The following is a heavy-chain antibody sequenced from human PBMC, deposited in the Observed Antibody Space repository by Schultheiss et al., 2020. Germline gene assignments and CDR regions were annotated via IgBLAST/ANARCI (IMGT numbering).Heavy chain of an antibody. J-gene: IGHJ4*02. V-gene: IGHV4-59*08. CDR3: ARQDGDGLYYCDF. CDR1: GGSISSYY. Sequence: SQTLSLTCTVSGGSISSYYWSWIRQPPGKGLEWIGNIYYSGSTYYNPSLKSRVTISVDRSKNQFSLKLSSVTAADTAVYYCARQDGDGLYYCDFWGQGTVVTVSS. CDR2: IYYSGST.